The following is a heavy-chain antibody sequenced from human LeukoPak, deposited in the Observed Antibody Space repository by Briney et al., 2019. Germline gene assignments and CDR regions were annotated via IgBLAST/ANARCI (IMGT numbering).Heavy chain of an antibody. CDR2: ISNRDGST. J-gene: IGHJ4*02. Sequence: GGSLRLSCAASGFTFSSYAMNWVRQAPGKGLEWVSSISNRDGSTYYADFVKGGFTISRDNSKNTMHLQMNSLRAEDTAVYYCAKSLGVGGYTRYKGFDQWGQRTLVTVSS. V-gene: IGHV3-23*01. CDR3: AKSLGVGGYTRYKGFDQ. CDR1: GFTFSSYA. D-gene: IGHD5-24*01.